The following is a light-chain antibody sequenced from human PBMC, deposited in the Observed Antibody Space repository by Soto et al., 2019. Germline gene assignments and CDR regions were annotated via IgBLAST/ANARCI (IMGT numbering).Light chain of an antibody. CDR2: DVN. V-gene: IGLV2-14*01. CDR3: NSYTTSETYV. J-gene: IGLJ1*01. CDR1: NSDVGSYNR. Sequence: QSVLAQPASVSVSPGQSITISCTGTNSDVGSYNRVSWYQQPPGTAPKLMIFDVNNRPSGVSYRFSGSKSGNTAYLTISGLQPEDEADYYCNSYTTSETYVFGTGTKVTVL.